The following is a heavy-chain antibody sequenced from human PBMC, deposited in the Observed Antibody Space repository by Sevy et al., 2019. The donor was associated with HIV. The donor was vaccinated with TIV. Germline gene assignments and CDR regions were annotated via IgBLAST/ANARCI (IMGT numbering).Heavy chain of an antibody. D-gene: IGHD3-16*02. CDR3: ARGGDYVWGNFRYTSFDS. CDR1: GYTFTIND. J-gene: IGHJ4*02. CDR2: MTPRNGNT. V-gene: IGHV1-8*01. Sequence: ASVKASCKASGYTFTINDINWVRQATGQGLEWMGWMTPRNGNTGYAQKFQGRVTMTRNTSISTAYLELSNLRSEDTAVYFCARGGDYVWGNFRYTSFDSWGQGTLVTVSS.